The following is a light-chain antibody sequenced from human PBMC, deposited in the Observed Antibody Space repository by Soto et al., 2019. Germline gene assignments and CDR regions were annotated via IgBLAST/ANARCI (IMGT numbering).Light chain of an antibody. J-gene: IGLJ3*02. CDR3: SLSYSGIRV. V-gene: IGLV7-46*01. CDR1: TGAVATGHY. Sequence: QAVVTQEPSLTVSPGGTVTLTCGSSTGAVATGHYPYWFQQMPGQAPRTLIYDTNNRHSWTPARFSGSLLGGKPALTLSGAQPEYEADYYCSLSYSGIRVFGGGTKLTVL. CDR2: DTN.